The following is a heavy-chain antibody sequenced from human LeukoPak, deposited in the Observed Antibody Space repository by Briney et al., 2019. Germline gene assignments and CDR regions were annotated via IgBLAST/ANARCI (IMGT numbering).Heavy chain of an antibody. CDR1: GYTFTSYG. J-gene: IGHJ4*02. CDR2: ISAYKGNT. CDR3: ARKLYDSSRYGQTYYFDY. Sequence: ASVKVSCKASGYTFTSYGISWVRQAPGQGLEWMGWISAYKGNTNYAQKLQGRVTVTTDTSTSIAYMDLGSLRSDDTAVYYCARKLYDSSRYGQTYYFDYWGQGTLVTVSS. D-gene: IGHD3-22*01. V-gene: IGHV1-18*01.